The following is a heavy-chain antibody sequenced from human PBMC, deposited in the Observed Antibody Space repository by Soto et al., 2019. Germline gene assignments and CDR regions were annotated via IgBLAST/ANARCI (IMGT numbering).Heavy chain of an antibody. CDR1: GGSISSYY. V-gene: IGHV4-59*08. CDR3: ARQSVGPYGSGSYFDY. D-gene: IGHD3-10*01. J-gene: IGHJ4*02. CDR2: IYYSGST. Sequence: QVQLQESGPGLVKPSETLSLTCTVSGGSISSYYWSWIRQPPGKGLEWIGYIYYSGSTNYNPSLKRRATTSVDTSKDQFSLTLSSVTAADTAVYYCARQSVGPYGSGSYFDYWGQGTLVTVSS.